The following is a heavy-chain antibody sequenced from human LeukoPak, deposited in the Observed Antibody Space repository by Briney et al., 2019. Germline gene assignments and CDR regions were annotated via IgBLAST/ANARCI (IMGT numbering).Heavy chain of an antibody. D-gene: IGHD3-3*01. Sequence: GGSLRPSCAASGFTFSNAWMSWVRQAPGKGLEWVGRIKSKTDGGTTDYAAPVKGRFTISRDDSKNTLYLQMNSLKTEDTAVYYCTTHSAYDFWSGDFDYWGQGTLVTVSS. J-gene: IGHJ4*02. V-gene: IGHV3-15*01. CDR1: GFTFSNAW. CDR3: TTHSAYDFWSGDFDY. CDR2: IKSKTDGGTT.